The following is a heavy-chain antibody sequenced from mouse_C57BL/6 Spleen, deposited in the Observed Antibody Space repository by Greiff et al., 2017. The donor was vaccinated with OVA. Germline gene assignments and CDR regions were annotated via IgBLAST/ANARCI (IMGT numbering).Heavy chain of an antibody. Sequence: QVHVKQSGPGLVQPSQSLSITCTVSGFSLTSYGVHWVRQSPGKGLEWLGVIWSGGSTDYNAAFISRLSISKDNSKSQVFFKMNRLQTDDTAIYYCARNSHYYGSSFYFDYWGQGTTLTVSS. CDR3: ARNSHYYGSSFYFDY. V-gene: IGHV2-2*01. D-gene: IGHD1-1*01. CDR2: IWSGGST. CDR1: GFSLTSYG. J-gene: IGHJ2*01.